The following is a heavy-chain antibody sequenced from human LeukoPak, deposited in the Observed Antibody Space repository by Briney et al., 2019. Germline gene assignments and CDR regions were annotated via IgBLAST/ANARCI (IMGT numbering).Heavy chain of an antibody. Sequence: SETLSLTCTVSGGSISSYYWNWIRQPPGKGLEFIGTVYHTGSTFYNPSLKSRVTISVDTSKNEFSLKVASVTAADTAVYYCARNVVVVVAGIPQSNWFDPWGQGTVVTVSS. CDR3: ARNVVVVVAGIPQSNWFDP. J-gene: IGHJ5*02. D-gene: IGHD2-15*01. V-gene: IGHV4-59*08. CDR1: GGSISSYY. CDR2: VYHTGST.